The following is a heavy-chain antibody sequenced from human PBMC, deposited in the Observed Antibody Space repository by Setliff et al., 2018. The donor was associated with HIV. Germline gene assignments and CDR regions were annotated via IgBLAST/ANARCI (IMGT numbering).Heavy chain of an antibody. CDR3: AREMRDYSGSGPSTFDY. Sequence: VASVKVSCKASGYTFTRYYMHWVRQAPGQGLEWMGWMNPNSPDTNYAQKFQGRVTMTRDTSIRTASMELTRLKSDDTAVYYCAREMRDYSGSGPSTFDYWGQGTLVTVSS. J-gene: IGHJ4*02. CDR2: MNPNSPDT. V-gene: IGHV1-2*02. D-gene: IGHD3-10*01. CDR1: GYTFTRYY.